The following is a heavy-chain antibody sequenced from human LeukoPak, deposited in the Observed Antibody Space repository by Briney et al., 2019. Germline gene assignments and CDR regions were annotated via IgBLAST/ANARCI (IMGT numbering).Heavy chain of an antibody. Sequence: ASVKVSCKASGYTFTSYGISWARHAPRQGLEWMGWISAYNGNTNYAQKLQGRVTMTTDTSTSTAYMELRSLRSDDTAVYYCARLWDSSSADYWGQGTLVTVSS. J-gene: IGHJ4*02. V-gene: IGHV1-18*01. CDR2: ISAYNGNT. CDR1: GYTFTSYG. CDR3: ARLWDSSSADY. D-gene: IGHD6-6*01.